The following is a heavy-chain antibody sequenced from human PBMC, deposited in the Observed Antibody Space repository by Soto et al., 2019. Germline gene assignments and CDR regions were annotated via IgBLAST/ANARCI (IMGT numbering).Heavy chain of an antibody. CDR2: INPSGGST. V-gene: IGHV1-46*01. D-gene: IGHD3-16*01. CDR3: ARDLIPGLTPVGWFDP. Sequence: QVQLVQSGAEVKKPGASVKVSCKASGYTFTSYYMHWVRQAPGQGLEWMGIINPSGGSTSYAQKFQGRVTMTRDTSTSTVYMELSSLRSEDTAVYYCARDLIPGLTPVGWFDPWGQGTLVTVSS. J-gene: IGHJ5*02. CDR1: GYTFTSYY.